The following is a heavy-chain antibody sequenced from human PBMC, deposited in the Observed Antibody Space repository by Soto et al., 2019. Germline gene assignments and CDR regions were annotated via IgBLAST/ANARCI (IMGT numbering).Heavy chain of an antibody. V-gene: IGHV3-30-3*01. CDR2: ISYDGSNK. CDR1: GFTFSSYA. D-gene: IGHD3-10*01. CDR3: ARERTFTMVRGFDY. J-gene: IGHJ4*02. Sequence: QVQLVESGGGVVQPGRSLRLSCAASGFTFSSYAMHWVRKAPGKGLEWVAVISYDGSNKYYADSVKGRFTISRDNSKNTLYLQMNSLRAEDTAVYYCARERTFTMVRGFDYWGQGTLVTVSS.